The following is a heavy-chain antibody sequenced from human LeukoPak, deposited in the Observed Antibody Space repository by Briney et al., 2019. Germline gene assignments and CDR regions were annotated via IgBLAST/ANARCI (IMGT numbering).Heavy chain of an antibody. Sequence: ASVKVSCKASGYTFTSYGISWVRQSPGQGLEWMGWFSAYNGNTNYAQKLQGRVTMTTDTSTSTAYMELRSLRSDDTAVYYCAREGSGWYGHYFDYWGQGTLVTVSS. V-gene: IGHV1-18*01. CDR1: GYTFTSYG. CDR2: FSAYNGNT. J-gene: IGHJ4*02. D-gene: IGHD6-19*01. CDR3: AREGSGWYGHYFDY.